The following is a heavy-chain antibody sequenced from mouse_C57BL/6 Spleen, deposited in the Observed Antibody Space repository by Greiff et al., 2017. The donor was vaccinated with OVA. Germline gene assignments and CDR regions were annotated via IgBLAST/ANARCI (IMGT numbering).Heavy chain of an antibody. J-gene: IGHJ1*03. Sequence: EVKLMESGAELVKPGASVKLSCTASGFNIKDYYMHWVKQRTEQGLEWIGRIDPEDGETKYAPKFQGKATITADTSSNTAYLQLSSLTSEDTAVYYCASYYYGSRGYFDVWGTGTTVTVSS. V-gene: IGHV14-2*01. CDR3: ASYYYGSRGYFDV. CDR2: IDPEDGET. CDR1: GFNIKDYY. D-gene: IGHD1-1*01.